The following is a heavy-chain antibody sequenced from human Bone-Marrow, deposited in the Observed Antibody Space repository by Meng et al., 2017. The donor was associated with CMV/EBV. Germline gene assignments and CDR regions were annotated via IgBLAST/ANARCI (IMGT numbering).Heavy chain of an antibody. Sequence: SETLSLTCAVYGGSFSGYYWSWIRQPPGKGLEWIGEINHSGSTNYNPSLKSRVTISVDTSKNQFSLKLSSVTAADTAVYYCASEEGSGRAPFDYWGQGTLVTVSS. CDR1: GGSFSGYY. J-gene: IGHJ4*02. CDR2: INHSGST. V-gene: IGHV4-34*01. D-gene: IGHD3-10*01. CDR3: ASEEGSGRAPFDY.